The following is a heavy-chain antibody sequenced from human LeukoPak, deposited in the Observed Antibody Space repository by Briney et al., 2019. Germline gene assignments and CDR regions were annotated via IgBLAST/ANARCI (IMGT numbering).Heavy chain of an antibody. Sequence: GVSLRLSCAASGFTFSSYSMNWVPQAPGEGLECVSSISSSSSYIYYADSVKGRFTISRDNAKNSLYLQMNSLRAEDTAVYYCARVYYGSQSYYVDYWGQGTLVTVSS. D-gene: IGHD3-10*01. CDR3: ARVYYGSQSYYVDY. CDR1: GFTFSSYS. CDR2: ISSSSSYI. J-gene: IGHJ4*02. V-gene: IGHV3-21*01.